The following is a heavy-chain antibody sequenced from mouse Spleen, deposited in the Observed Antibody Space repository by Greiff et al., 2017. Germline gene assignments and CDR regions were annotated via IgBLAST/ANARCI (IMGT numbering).Heavy chain of an antibody. CDR2: IHPNSGNT. J-gene: IGHJ4*01. CDR1: GYTFTSYW. CDR3: ARYNDGVMDY. V-gene: IGHV1-64*01. Sequence: QVQLQQPGAELVKPGASVKLSCKASGYTFTSYWMHWVKQRPGQGLEWIGMIHPNSGNTNYNEKFKSKATLTADKSSSTAYMQLSSLTSEDSAVYYCARYNDGVMDYWGQGTTVTVSS. D-gene: IGHD1-3*01.